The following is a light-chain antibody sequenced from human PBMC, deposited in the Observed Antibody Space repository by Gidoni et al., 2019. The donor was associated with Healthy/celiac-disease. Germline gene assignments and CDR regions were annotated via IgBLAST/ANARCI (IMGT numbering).Light chain of an antibody. CDR2: LGS. CDR1: QCLLHSNGYNY. J-gene: IGKJ5*01. V-gene: IGKV2-28*01. Sequence: DIVMTQSPPSLLVTPGEPASIPCRSSQCLLHSNGYNYLDWYLQKPGQSPQLLIYLGSNRASGVPDRFSGSGSGTDFTLKISRVEAEDVGVYYCMQALQTAITFGQGTRLEIK. CDR3: MQALQTAIT.